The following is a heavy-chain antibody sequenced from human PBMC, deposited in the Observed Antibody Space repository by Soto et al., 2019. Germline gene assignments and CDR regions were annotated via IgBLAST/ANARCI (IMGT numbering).Heavy chain of an antibody. CDR2: ISGSGENT. CDR1: GFTFSSNG. D-gene: IGHD1-1*01. Sequence: EVQLLESGGGLVQPGGSLRLSCAASGFTFSSNGMSWVRQSPGQGLEWVSGISGSGENTYYAESVRGRFTISRDNSKNTLYLQMNRLRAEDTAVYYCAEDDNWLAVNWGRGTLVTVSS. J-gene: IGHJ4*02. V-gene: IGHV3-23*01. CDR3: AEDDNWLAVN.